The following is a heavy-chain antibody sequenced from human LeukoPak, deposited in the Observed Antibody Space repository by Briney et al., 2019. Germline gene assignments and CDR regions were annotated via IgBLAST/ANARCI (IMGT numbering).Heavy chain of an antibody. D-gene: IGHD6-13*01. CDR1: GYTFTGYY. CDR2: INLNSGGT. J-gene: IGHJ5*02. V-gene: IGHV1-2*02. Sequence: GASVKVSCKASGYTFTGYYMHWVRQAPGQGLEWMGWINLNSGGTNYAQKFQGRVTMTRDTSISTAYMELSRLRSDDTAVYYCARIAAAGTVHWFDPWGQGTLVTVPS. CDR3: ARIAAAGTVHWFDP.